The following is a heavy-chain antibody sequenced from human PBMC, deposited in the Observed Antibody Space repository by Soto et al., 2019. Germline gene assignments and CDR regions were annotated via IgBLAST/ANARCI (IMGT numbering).Heavy chain of an antibody. D-gene: IGHD1-26*01. Sequence: SETLSLTCTVSGGSIGSSSYYWGWIRQPPGKGLEWIGSIYDRGSTYSNPSLKSRLTTSVDTSKNQFSLKLTSVTAADTAVYYCATLVGTAGWFDPWGQGTLVTVS. J-gene: IGHJ5*02. CDR2: IYDRGST. CDR3: ATLVGTAGWFDP. CDR1: GGSIGSSSYY. V-gene: IGHV4-39*01.